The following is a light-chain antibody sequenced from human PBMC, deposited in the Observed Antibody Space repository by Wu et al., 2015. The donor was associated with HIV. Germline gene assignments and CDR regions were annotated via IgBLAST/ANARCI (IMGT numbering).Light chain of an antibody. J-gene: IGKJ1*01. CDR2: GAS. V-gene: IGKV3-20*01. CDR3: HQYDTSPQT. Sequence: EVVLTQSPGTLSLSPGERATLSCRASQIVTNNYLAWYRQRPGQTPRLLIYGASSRVAGIPDRISGSGSGTNFTLTISRLEPEDFAVYYCHQYDTSPQTFGQGTKVEIK. CDR1: QIVTNNY.